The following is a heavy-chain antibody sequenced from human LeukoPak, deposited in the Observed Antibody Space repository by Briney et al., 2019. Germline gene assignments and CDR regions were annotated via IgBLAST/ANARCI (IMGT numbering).Heavy chain of an antibody. Sequence: GESLKISCKGSGYIFTNYWIGWVRQMPGKGLEWMGSINPGDSESKYSPSFQGQVTISADKSISTAYLQWSSLEAADTAMYYCARPGYRSRYFDYWGQGTLVTVSS. CDR1: GYIFTNYW. CDR2: INPGDSES. D-gene: IGHD6-19*01. V-gene: IGHV5-51*01. J-gene: IGHJ4*01. CDR3: ARPGYRSRYFDY.